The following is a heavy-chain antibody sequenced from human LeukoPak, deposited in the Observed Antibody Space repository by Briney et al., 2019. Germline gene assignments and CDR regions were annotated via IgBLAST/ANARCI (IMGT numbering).Heavy chain of an antibody. CDR3: ARQRADYFYHYLDV. CDR2: VYYGGNT. Sequence: SETLSLTCTVSGGSISSSSCYWEWVRQPPGKGLEWIGNVYYGGNTFYNSYLESRVTLSVDMSKNQCSLKLSSLTAPDTAVYYCARQRADYFYHYLDVWGKGTSVTVSS. CDR1: GGSISSSSCY. J-gene: IGHJ6*03. V-gene: IGHV4-39*01.